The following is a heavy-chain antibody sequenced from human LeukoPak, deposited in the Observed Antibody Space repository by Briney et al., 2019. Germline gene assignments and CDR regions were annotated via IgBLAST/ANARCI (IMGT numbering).Heavy chain of an antibody. J-gene: IGHJ4*02. D-gene: IGHD1-26*01. CDR3: ARGIGVGATTTFDY. V-gene: IGHV3-66*01. Sequence: GGSPRLSCAASGFTVSSNYMSWVRQAPGKGLERVSVIYSGGSTYYADSVKGRFTISRDNSKNTLYLQMNSLRAEDTAVYYCARGIGVGATTTFDYWGQGTLVTVSS. CDR2: IYSGGST. CDR1: GFTVSSNY.